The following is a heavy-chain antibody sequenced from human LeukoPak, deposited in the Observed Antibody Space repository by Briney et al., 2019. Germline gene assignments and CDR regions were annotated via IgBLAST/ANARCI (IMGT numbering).Heavy chain of an antibody. V-gene: IGHV3-23*01. CDR2: IIASSGST. D-gene: IGHD5-12*01. CDR1: GFSISDSA. CDR3: AKGAYDYIEMGYFDY. Sequence: GGSLRLSCAASGFSISDSAMSWVRQAPGKGLEWVSLIIASSGSTFYADSVKGRFTISRDNSKNTLFLQMNSLRAEDTAVYYCAKGAYDYIEMGYFDYWGQGTLVTVSS. J-gene: IGHJ4*02.